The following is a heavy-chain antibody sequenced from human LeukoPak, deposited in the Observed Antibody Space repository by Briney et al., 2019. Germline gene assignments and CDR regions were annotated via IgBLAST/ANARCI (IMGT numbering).Heavy chain of an antibody. CDR1: GFTFSSYA. CDR2: ISGSGGST. V-gene: IGHV3-23*01. CDR3: AKDSLWFGESNDAFDI. J-gene: IGHJ3*02. D-gene: IGHD3-10*01. Sequence: GGSLRLSCAASGFTFSSYAMSWVRQAPGKGLEWVSAISGSGGSTYYADSVKGRFTISRDNSKNTLYLQMNSLRAEDTAVYYCAKDSLWFGESNDAFDIWGQGTMVTVSS.